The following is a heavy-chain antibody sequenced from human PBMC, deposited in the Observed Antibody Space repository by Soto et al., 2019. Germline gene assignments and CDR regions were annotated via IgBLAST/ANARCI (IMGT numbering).Heavy chain of an antibody. V-gene: IGHV3-23*01. CDR1: GFRFSTYD. Sequence: DVQLLESGGGLVQPGGSLRLSCAASGFRFSTYDMSWVRQAPGKGLEWVSVMSGSGSGTYYADSVKGRFPISRDNSKNTLYLQMTSLRAEDTAVYYCVRQAKLTTVTANVGYYYGLDVWGQGTTVTVSS. CDR2: MSGSGSGT. CDR3: VRQAKLTTVTANVGYYYGLDV. D-gene: IGHD4-4*01. J-gene: IGHJ6*02.